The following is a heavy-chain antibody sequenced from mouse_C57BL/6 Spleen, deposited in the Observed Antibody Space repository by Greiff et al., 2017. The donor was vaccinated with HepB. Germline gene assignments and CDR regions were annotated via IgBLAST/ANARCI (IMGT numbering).Heavy chain of an antibody. CDR1: GYTFTSYW. Sequence: QVQLQQPGAELVRPGSSVKLSCKASGYTFTSYWMHWVKQRPIQGLEWIGNIDPSDSETHYNQTFKDKATLTVDKSSSTAYMQLSSLTSEDSAVYYCARKAGNWDRFDYWGQGTTLTVSS. J-gene: IGHJ2*01. V-gene: IGHV1-52*01. D-gene: IGHD4-1*02. CDR3: ARKAGNWDRFDY. CDR2: IDPSDSET.